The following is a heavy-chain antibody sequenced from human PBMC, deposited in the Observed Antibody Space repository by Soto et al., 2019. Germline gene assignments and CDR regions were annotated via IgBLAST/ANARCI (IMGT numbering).Heavy chain of an antibody. J-gene: IGHJ5*02. CDR1: GGSIIDHG. CDR2: IYYSGST. V-gene: IGHV4-59*11. CDR3: ARTFYDFWSGYYYNWFDP. D-gene: IGHD3-3*01. Sequence: PFQPMRLRCTVVGGSIIDHGGLWIRQPQGKGLEWIGYIYYSGSTNYNPSLKSRVTISVDTSKNQFSLKLSSVTAADTAVYYCARTFYDFWSGYYYNWFDPWGQGTPVTVSS.